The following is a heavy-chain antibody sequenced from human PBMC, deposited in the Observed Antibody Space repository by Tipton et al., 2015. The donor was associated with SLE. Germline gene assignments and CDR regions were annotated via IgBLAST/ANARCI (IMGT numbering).Heavy chain of an antibody. D-gene: IGHD5-18*01. V-gene: IGHV4-38-2*02. CDR1: GYSISSGYY. CDR3: AKDQVTYDAFDI. J-gene: IGHJ3*02. CDR2: IYHSGST. Sequence: TLSLTCTVSGYSISSGYYWGWTRQPPGKGLEWIGSIYHSGSTYYNPSLKSRVTISVDTSKNQFSLKLSSVTAADTAVYYCAKDQVTYDAFDIWGQGTMVTVSS.